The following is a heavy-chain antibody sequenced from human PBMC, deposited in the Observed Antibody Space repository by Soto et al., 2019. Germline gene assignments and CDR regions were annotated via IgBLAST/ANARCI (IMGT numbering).Heavy chain of an antibody. D-gene: IGHD5-18*01. V-gene: IGHV4-59*01. CDR2: IYYSGGT. J-gene: IGHJ4*02. CDR3: ARAHGYSYGPDY. CDR1: GGSISSYY. Sequence: SETLSLTCTVSGGSISSYYWSWIRQPPGKGLEWIGYIYYSGGTNYNPSLKSRVTISVDTSKNQFSLKLSSVTAADTAVYYCARAHGYSYGPDYWGQGTLVTVSS.